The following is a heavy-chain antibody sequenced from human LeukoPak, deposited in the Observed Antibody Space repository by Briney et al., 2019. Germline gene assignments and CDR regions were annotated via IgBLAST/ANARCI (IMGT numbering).Heavy chain of an antibody. CDR2: INHSGST. Sequence: SSETLSLTCAVYGGSFSGYYWSWIRQPPGKGLEWIGEINHSGSTNYNPSLKSRVTISVDTSKNQFSLKLSSVTAADTGVYYCARGYDFWSGYYLDYWGQGTLVTVSS. J-gene: IGHJ4*02. D-gene: IGHD3-3*01. CDR1: GGSFSGYY. V-gene: IGHV4-34*01. CDR3: ARGYDFWSGYYLDY.